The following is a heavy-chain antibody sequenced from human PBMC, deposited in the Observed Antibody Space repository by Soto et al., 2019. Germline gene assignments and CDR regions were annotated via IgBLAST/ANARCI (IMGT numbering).Heavy chain of an antibody. J-gene: IGHJ4*02. CDR3: ARLYYYDSSGTTLFDY. V-gene: IGHV4-39*01. Sequence: PSETLSLTCTVSGGSISSSSYYWGWIRQPPGKGLEWIGSIYYSGSTYYNPSLKSRVTISVDTSKNQFSLKLSSVTAADTAVYYCARLYYYDSSGTTLFDYWGQGTLVTVSS. D-gene: IGHD3-22*01. CDR2: IYYSGST. CDR1: GGSISSSSYY.